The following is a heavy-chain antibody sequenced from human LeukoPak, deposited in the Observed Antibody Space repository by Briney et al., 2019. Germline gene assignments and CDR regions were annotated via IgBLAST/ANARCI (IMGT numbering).Heavy chain of an antibody. CDR2: ISYDGSNK. Sequence: GGSLRLSCAASRFTFSSYGMHWVRQAPGKGLEWVAVISYDGSNKYYADSVKGRFTISRDNSKNTLYLQMNSLRAEDTAVYYCAKDGDSSGYLGAYFDYWGQGTLVTVSS. CDR1: RFTFSSYG. J-gene: IGHJ4*02. V-gene: IGHV3-30*18. D-gene: IGHD3-22*01. CDR3: AKDGDSSGYLGAYFDY.